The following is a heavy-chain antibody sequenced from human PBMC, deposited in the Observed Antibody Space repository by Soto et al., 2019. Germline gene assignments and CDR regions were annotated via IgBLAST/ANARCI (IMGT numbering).Heavy chain of an antibody. CDR1: GGSINNYY. V-gene: IGHV4-59*01. Sequence: PSETLSLTCTVSGGSINNYYWSWIRQPPGKGLEWIGYIYYSGSTNYNPSLKSRVTISVDTSKNQFSLKLSSVTAADTAVYYCARGSLWATFDYWGQGTLVTVSS. D-gene: IGHD3-10*01. J-gene: IGHJ4*02. CDR3: ARGSLWATFDY. CDR2: IYYSGST.